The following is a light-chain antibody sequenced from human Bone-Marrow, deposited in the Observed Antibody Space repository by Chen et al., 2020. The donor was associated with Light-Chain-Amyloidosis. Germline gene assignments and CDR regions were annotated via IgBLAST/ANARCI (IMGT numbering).Light chain of an antibody. CDR3: SSYTSTNTLV. J-gene: IGLJ1*01. V-gene: IGLV2-14*01. Sequence: QSALTHPASVSGSPGQSITISCPGTSSAVGGDNHVSWYQQHPDKAPKLMIYEVTNRPSWVPDRFSGSKSDNTASLTISGLQTEEEADYFCSSYTSTNTLVFGSGTRVTVL. CDR2: EVT. CDR1: SSAVGGDNH.